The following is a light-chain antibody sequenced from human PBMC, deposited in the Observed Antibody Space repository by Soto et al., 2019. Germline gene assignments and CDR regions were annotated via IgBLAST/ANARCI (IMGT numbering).Light chain of an antibody. V-gene: IGKV3-20*01. CDR2: VAA. CDR3: QQYGATPPM. Sequence: EIVLTQSPGTLSLSPGERVTLSCRASQSVRNTYLAWYQQKPGQAPRLLVPVAASRATGIHDKYSGSGSGTDFTLTINRLEPVDVAVYFCQQYGATPPMFGGGTKVEIK. CDR1: QSVRNTY. J-gene: IGKJ4*02.